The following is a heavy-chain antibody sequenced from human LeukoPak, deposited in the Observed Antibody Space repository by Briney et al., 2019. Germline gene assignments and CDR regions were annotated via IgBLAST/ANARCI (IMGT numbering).Heavy chain of an antibody. CDR3: ARDLDYGADY. D-gene: IGHD3-16*01. V-gene: IGHV3-20*01. CDR2: INWNGGST. Sequence: PGGSLRLSCAASGFTFDDYGMSWVRQAPGKGLEWVSGINWNGGSTGYVDSVKGRFTTSRDNAKNSLHLQMNSLRGEDTALYHCARDLDYGADYWGQGTLVTVSS. J-gene: IGHJ4*02. CDR1: GFTFDDYG.